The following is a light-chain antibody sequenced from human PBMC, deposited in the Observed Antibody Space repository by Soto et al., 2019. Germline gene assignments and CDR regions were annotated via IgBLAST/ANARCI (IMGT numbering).Light chain of an antibody. Sequence: EIVLTQSPGTLSLSPGERATLSCRASQSPSGYLAWYQQRPGQAPRLLIYDASSRANGIPARFTGSGSGTDFTLTISSLEPEDAAVYYCHQYGSAPWTFGQGTKVDIK. CDR1: QSPSGY. V-gene: IGKV3-11*01. CDR2: DAS. CDR3: HQYGSAPWT. J-gene: IGKJ1*01.